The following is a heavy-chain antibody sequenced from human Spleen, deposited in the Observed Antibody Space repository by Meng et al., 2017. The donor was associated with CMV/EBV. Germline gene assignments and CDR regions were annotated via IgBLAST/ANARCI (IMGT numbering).Heavy chain of an antibody. CDR2: IIPVLDKA. CDR1: GGTFSDHA. CDR3: ARYSSRNYFYYGMDV. J-gene: IGHJ6*02. D-gene: IGHD6-13*01. Sequence: SVKVSCKASGGTFSDHAISWVRQAPGQGLEWIGGIIPVLDKANYAQKFQGRVTITADKSTSTAYLELSSLRSEDTAVFYCARYSSRNYFYYGMDVWGQGTTVTVSS. V-gene: IGHV1-69*10.